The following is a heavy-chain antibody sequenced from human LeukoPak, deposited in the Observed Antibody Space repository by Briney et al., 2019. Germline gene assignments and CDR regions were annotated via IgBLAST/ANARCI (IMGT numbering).Heavy chain of an antibody. CDR3: TRGSYYVH. CDR1: GYTFTNYG. V-gene: IGHV1-18*01. Sequence: AAVKVSCTASGYTFTNYGNSWVRQAPGQRLEWVGWNSTYSDRRKYAQNFQGRVTMTPDTSTTTAYMDLRGPTSDDTAMYYSTRGSYYVHWGQGTLVTVSS. D-gene: IGHD1-26*01. J-gene: IGHJ4*02. CDR2: NSTYSDRR.